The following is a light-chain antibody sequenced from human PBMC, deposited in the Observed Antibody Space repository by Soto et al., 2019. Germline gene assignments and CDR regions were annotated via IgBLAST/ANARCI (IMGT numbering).Light chain of an antibody. CDR3: MQALQTPLT. CDR2: LAS. J-gene: IGKJ4*01. Sequence: DIVMTQSPLSLPVTPGEPASISCRSSQTLLYRKGNNYLDWYLQKPGQSPQLLIYLASNLASGAPDRFSGSGAVTDFTLKISRVEAEDVGVYYCMQALQTPLTFGGGTKVEIK. CDR1: QTLLYRKGNNY. V-gene: IGKV2-28*01.